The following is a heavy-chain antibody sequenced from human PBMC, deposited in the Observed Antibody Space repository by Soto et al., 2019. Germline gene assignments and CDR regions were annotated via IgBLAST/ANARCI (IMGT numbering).Heavy chain of an antibody. D-gene: IGHD3-3*01. CDR1: GYIFSGYY. CDR2: INPNSGAT. J-gene: IGHJ5*02. Sequence: QAHLVQSGAEMKKPGASVKVSCKASGYIFSGYYIHWVRQAPGQGIEWMGWINPNSGATNYAQTVQGRVTMTRETSISTVSMELCRPRPDDTAVYYCAREWVLLDFWSTIWFDPWGQGTQVTVSS. V-gene: IGHV1-2*02. CDR3: AREWVLLDFWSTIWFDP.